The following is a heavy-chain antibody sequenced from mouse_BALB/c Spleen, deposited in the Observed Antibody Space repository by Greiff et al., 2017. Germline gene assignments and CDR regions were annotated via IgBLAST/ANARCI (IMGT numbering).Heavy chain of an antibody. J-gene: IGHJ2*01. V-gene: IGHV5-6-3*01. D-gene: IGHD1-1*01. Sequence: EVKLMESGGGLVQPGGSLKLSCAASGFTFSSYGMSWVRQTPDKRLELVATINSNGGSTYYPDSVKGRFTISRDNAKNTLYLQMSSLKSEDTAMYYCATTVPYYFDYWGQGTTLTVSS. CDR1: GFTFSSYG. CDR2: INSNGGST. CDR3: ATTVPYYFDY.